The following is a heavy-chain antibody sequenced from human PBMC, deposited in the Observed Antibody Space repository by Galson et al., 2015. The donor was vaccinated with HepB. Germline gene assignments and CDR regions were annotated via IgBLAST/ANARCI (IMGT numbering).Heavy chain of an antibody. Sequence: TLSLTCTVSGASISSTNWWTWVRQPPGKGLEWIGEIYHSGTTNYNPSLKSRVTISLHMSKNQFSLNLSSVTAADTAVYFCARLNPRYTNSRNFDYWGQGTLVTVSS. CDR1: GASISSTNW. V-gene: IGHV4-4*01. CDR3: ARLNPRYTNSRNFDY. CDR2: IYHSGTT. J-gene: IGHJ4*02. D-gene: IGHD6-13*01.